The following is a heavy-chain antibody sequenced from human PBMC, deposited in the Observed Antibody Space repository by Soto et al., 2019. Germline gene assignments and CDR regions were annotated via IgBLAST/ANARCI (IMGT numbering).Heavy chain of an antibody. J-gene: IGHJ3*02. Sequence: LRLSCPASRFTCSSRAMSWVRQSPGKGLEWFSAISGSVGSTYYAYSLKGRFTISRDNSKNTLYLQMNSLRAEDTAVYYCPKDLEWELLLGAFDISGQGTMVTVPS. D-gene: IGHD1-26*01. CDR1: RFTCSSRA. CDR2: ISGSVGST. V-gene: IGHV3-23*01. CDR3: PKDLEWELLLGAFDI.